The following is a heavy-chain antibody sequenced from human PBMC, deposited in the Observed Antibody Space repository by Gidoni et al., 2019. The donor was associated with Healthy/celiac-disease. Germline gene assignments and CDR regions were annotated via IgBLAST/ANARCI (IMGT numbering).Heavy chain of an antibody. Sequence: EVQLLESGGGLVQPGGSLRLSCAASGFPFSSYAMSWVRQAPGKGLEWVSAISGSGGSTYYADSVKGRFTISRDNSKNTLYLQMNSLRAEDTAVYYCAKALITMVRGVITTPPYYFDYWGQGTLVTVSS. CDR3: AKALITMVRGVITTPPYYFDY. CDR2: ISGSGGST. V-gene: IGHV3-23*01. CDR1: GFPFSSYA. D-gene: IGHD3-10*01. J-gene: IGHJ4*02.